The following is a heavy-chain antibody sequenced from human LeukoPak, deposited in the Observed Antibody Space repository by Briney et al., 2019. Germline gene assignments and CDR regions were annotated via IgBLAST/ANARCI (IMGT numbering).Heavy chain of an antibody. CDR3: ARDYDILTGYYTFIP. V-gene: IGHV1-3*01. D-gene: IGHD3-9*01. CDR1: GYIFTSYA. J-gene: IGHJ5*02. Sequence: VASVKVSCKASGYIFTSYAMHWVRQAPGQRLEWMGWINAGNGNTKYSQKFQGRVTITRDTSASTAYMELSSLRSEDTAVYYCARDYDILTGYYTFIPWGQGTLVTASS. CDR2: INAGNGNT.